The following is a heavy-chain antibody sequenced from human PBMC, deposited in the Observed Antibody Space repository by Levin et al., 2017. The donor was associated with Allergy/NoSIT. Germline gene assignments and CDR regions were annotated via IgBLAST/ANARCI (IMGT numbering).Heavy chain of an antibody. CDR1: GYTFTGYY. Sequence: ASVKVSCKASGYTFTGYYMHWVRQAPGQGLEWMGWINPNSGGTNYAQKFQGRVTMTRDTSISTAYMELSRLRSDDTAVYYCARVYSSSWVGDYWGQGTLVTVSS. CDR2: INPNSGGT. D-gene: IGHD6-13*01. CDR3: ARVYSSSWVGDY. J-gene: IGHJ4*02. V-gene: IGHV1-2*02.